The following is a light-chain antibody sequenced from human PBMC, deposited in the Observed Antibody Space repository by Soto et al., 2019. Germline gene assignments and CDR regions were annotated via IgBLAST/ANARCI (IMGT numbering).Light chain of an antibody. V-gene: IGLV2-14*03. CDR2: DVN. Sequence: QSALTQPASVSGTPGQSITISCTGYRSDIGAYNFVSWYQHHPGKAPKLIIYDVNDRPSGVSSRFSGSKSGNTASLTISGLQAEDEADYSCASYTPGANLYVFGTGTKVTVL. J-gene: IGLJ1*01. CDR1: RSDIGAYNF. CDR3: ASYTPGANLYV.